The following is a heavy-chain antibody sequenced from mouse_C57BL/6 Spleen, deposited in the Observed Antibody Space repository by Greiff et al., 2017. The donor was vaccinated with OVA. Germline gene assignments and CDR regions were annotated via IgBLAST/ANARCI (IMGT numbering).Heavy chain of an antibody. J-gene: IGHJ3*01. Sequence: VQLQQPGAELVKPGASVKLSCKASGYTFTSYWMQWVKQRPGQGLAWIGEIDPSDSYTNYNQKFKGKATLTVDTSSSTAYMQLSSLTSEDSAVYYCARRAFAYWGQGTLVTVSA. CDR2: IDPSDSYT. CDR3: ARRAFAY. CDR1: GYTFTSYW. V-gene: IGHV1-50*01.